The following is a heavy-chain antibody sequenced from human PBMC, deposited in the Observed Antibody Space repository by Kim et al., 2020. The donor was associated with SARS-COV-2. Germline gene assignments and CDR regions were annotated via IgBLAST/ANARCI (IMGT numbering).Heavy chain of an antibody. CDR2: INFNGAST. J-gene: IGHJ6*02. V-gene: IGHV3-23*01. CDR1: GFTFSNFA. D-gene: IGHD3-10*01. Sequence: GGSLRLSCAASGFTFSNFAMTWVRQAPGKGLEWVSTINFNGASTYYVDSVKGRFTISRDNSKNTLYLQMNSLRAEDTAIYYCAKVIDSRTSYNVYYYGMDVWGRGTTVTVSS. CDR3: AKVIDSRTSYNVYYYGMDV.